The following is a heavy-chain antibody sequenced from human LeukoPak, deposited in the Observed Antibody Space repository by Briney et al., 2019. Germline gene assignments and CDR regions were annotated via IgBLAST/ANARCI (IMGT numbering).Heavy chain of an antibody. CDR2: IYSSGST. V-gene: IGHV4-61*02. Sequence: PSQTLSLTCTVSGGSISSGSYYWSWIRQPAGKGLEWIGRIYSSGSTNYNPSLKSRVAISGDTFKNQFSLRLGSVTAADTAVYYCARDGDAAPFDYWGLGTQVTVSS. CDR3: ARDGDAAPFDY. D-gene: IGHD6-13*01. J-gene: IGHJ4*02. CDR1: GGSISSGSYY.